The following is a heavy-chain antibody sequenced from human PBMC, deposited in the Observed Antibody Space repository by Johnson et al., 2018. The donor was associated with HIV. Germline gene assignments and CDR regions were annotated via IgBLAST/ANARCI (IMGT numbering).Heavy chain of an antibody. CDR3: ARPSSGWYFDAFDI. CDR2: ISSSGNTI. CDR1: GFTFSSYA. V-gene: IGHV3-11*01. J-gene: IGHJ3*02. D-gene: IGHD6-19*01. Sequence: QVQVVESGGGVVQPGRSLRLSCAASGFTFSSYAMSWIRQGTGKGLEWVSYISSSGNTIYYADSVKGRLTISRANAKNSLYLQMNSLRAEDTAVYYCARPSSGWYFDAFDIWGQGTMVTVSS.